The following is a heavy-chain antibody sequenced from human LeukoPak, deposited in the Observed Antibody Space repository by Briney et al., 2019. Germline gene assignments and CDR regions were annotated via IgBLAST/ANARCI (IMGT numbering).Heavy chain of an antibody. V-gene: IGHV4-30-2*01. CDR2: IYHSGST. CDR1: GGSISSGGYY. J-gene: IGHJ4*02. CDR3: ARGGSQFFDY. Sequence: SQTLSLTCTVSGGSISSGGYYWSWIRQPPGKGLEWIGYIYHSGSTYYNPSLKSRVAISVDRSKNQFSLKLSSVTAADTAVYYCARGGSQFFDYWGQGTLVTVSS. D-gene: IGHD1-26*01.